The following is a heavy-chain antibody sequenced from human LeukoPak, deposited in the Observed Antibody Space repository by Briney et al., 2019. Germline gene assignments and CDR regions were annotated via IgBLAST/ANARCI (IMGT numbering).Heavy chain of an antibody. CDR3: ARCTVLTDLDY. CDR2: INPNSGGT. CDR1: GYSFTGYY. J-gene: IGHJ4*02. D-gene: IGHD4/OR15-4a*01. V-gene: IGHV1-2*02. Sequence: ASVKVSCKASGYSFTGYYMHWVRQAPGQGLEWMGWINPNSGGTNYAQKFQGRVTMTRDTSISTAHMELSRLRSDDTAVYYCARCTVLTDLDYWGQGTLVTVSS.